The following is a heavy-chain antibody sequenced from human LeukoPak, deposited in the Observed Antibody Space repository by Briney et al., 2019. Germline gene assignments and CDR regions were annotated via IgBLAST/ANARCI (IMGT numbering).Heavy chain of an antibody. CDR2: IRYDGSNK. D-gene: IGHD3-22*01. V-gene: IGHV3-30*02. CDR3: ARADSSGYWDFDY. J-gene: IGHJ4*02. Sequence: GGSLRLSCAASGFTFSSYGMHWVRQAPGKGLEWVAFIRYDGSNKYYADSVKGRFTISRDNSKNTLYLQMNSLRSEDTAVYYCARADSSGYWDFDYWGQGTLVTVSS. CDR1: GFTFSSYG.